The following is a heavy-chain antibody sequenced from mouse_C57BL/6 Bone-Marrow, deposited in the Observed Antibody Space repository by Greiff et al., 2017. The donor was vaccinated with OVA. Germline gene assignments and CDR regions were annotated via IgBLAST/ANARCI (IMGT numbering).Heavy chain of an antibody. Sequence: EVKLMESGGDLVKPGGSLKLSCAASGFTFSSYGMSWVRQTPDKRLEWVATISSCGSYTYYPDSVKGRFTISRDNAKNTLYLQMSSLKSEDTAMYYCARPPLIYYDYAWFAYWGQGTLVTVSA. J-gene: IGHJ3*01. CDR1: GFTFSSYG. V-gene: IGHV5-6*01. CDR3: ARPPLIYYDYAWFAY. D-gene: IGHD2-4*01. CDR2: ISSCGSYT.